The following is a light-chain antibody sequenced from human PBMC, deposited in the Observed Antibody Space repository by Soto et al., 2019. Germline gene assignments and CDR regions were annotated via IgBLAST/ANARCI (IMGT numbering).Light chain of an antibody. CDR1: SSNIGSNY. J-gene: IGLJ2*01. CDR3: AAWDDRLGVV. CDR2: RNN. V-gene: IGLV1-47*01. Sequence: QPVLTQPPSASGTPGQRVTISCSGSSSNIGSNYVYWYQQLPGTAPKLLIYRNNQRPSGVPDRFSGSKSGTSASLAISGLRSEDEADYYCAAWDDRLGVVFGGGTKVTVL.